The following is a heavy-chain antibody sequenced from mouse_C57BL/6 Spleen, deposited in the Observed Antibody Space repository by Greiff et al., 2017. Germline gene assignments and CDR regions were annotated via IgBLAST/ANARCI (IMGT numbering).Heavy chain of an antibody. V-gene: IGHV1-64*01. J-gene: IGHJ2*01. CDR3: AKPGGDFDY. Sequence: QVQLQQPGAELVKPGASVKLSCKASGYTFTSYWMHWVKQRPGQGLEWIGMIHPNSGSTNYNEKFKSKATLTVDKSSSTAYVQHSSLTSDDSAVCYCAKPGGDFDYWGQGTTLTVSS. CDR2: IHPNSGST. CDR1: GYTFTSYW.